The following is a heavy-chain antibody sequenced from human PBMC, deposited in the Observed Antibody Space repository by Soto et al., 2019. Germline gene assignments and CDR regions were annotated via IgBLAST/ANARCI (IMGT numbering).Heavy chain of an antibody. V-gene: IGHV1-69*13. Sequence: ASVKVSCKASGGTFSSYAISWVRQAPGQGLEWMGGIIPIFGTANYAQKFQGRVTITADESTSTAYMELSSLRSEDTAVYYCASRIQLWLLTGFDYWGQRTLVTVSS. J-gene: IGHJ4*02. CDR1: GGTFSSYA. CDR3: ASRIQLWLLTGFDY. CDR2: IIPIFGTA. D-gene: IGHD5-18*01.